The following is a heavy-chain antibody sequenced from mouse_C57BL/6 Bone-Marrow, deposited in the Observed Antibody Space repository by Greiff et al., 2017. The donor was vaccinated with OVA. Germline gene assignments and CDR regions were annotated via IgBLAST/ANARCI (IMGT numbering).Heavy chain of an antibody. CDR1: GYTFTGYW. J-gene: IGHJ4*01. V-gene: IGHV1-9*01. CDR2: ILPGRGST. CDR3: ASFIYYDYARFYAMDY. D-gene: IGHD2-4*01. Sequence: QVQLQQSGAELMKPGASVKLSCKATGYTFTGYWIEWVKQRPGHGLEWIGEILPGRGSTNYNEKFKGKATFTADTSSTTAYMQLSSLTTEDSAIYYGASFIYYDYARFYAMDYWGQGTSVTVSS.